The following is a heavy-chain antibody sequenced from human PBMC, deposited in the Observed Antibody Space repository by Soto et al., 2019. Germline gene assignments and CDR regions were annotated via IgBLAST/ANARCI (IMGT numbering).Heavy chain of an antibody. V-gene: IGHV3-74*01. J-gene: IGHJ4*02. CDR3: ARVSREVVPAAIDY. CDR2: INSDGSST. CDR1: GFTFSSYW. Sequence: EVQLVESGGGLVQPGGSLRLSCAASGFTFSSYWIHWVRQAPGKGLVWVSRINSDGSSTTYADSVKGRFTISRDNAKNTLDLKMTSLRAEDTAVYYCARVSREVVPAAIDYWGQGTLVTVSS. D-gene: IGHD2-2*01.